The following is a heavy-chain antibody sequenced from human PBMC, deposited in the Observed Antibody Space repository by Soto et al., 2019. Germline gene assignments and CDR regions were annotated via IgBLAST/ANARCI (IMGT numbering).Heavy chain of an antibody. CDR2: IRYSEST. CDR1: GDSISSGGYY. Sequence: QVQLQQSGPGLVKPSQTLSLTCTVSGDSISSGGYYWTWVRQRPGKGLEWIGYIRYSESTYYNPSLQARVVVSIDTSKNQFSLRLSSVTAADTAVYFCTRGAWGYAFDVWGQGTMVTVSS. V-gene: IGHV4-31*03. CDR3: TRGAWGYAFDV. J-gene: IGHJ3*01. D-gene: IGHD3-16*01.